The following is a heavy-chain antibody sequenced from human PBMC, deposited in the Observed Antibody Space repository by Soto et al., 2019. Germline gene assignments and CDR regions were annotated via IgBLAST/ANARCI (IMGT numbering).Heavy chain of an antibody. D-gene: IGHD5-12*01. CDR2: INHSGST. Sequence: SXTLSLTCAVYGGSLSGYYWSWIRQPPGKGLEWIGEINHSGSTNYNPSLKSRVTISVDTSKNQFSLKLSSVTAADTAVYYCARDIVATKEGDYWGQGTLVTVSS. J-gene: IGHJ4*02. CDR1: GGSLSGYY. CDR3: ARDIVATKEGDY. V-gene: IGHV4-34*01.